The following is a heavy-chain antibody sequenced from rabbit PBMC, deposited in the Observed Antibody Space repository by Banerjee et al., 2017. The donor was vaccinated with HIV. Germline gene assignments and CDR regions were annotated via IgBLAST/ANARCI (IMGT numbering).Heavy chain of an antibody. V-gene: IGHV1S45*01. J-gene: IGHJ6*01. CDR2: IDSGGSGNT. Sequence: QEQLEESGGYLVKPEGSLTLTCAASGFSFSSSYYMCWVRQVPGKGLEWIACIDSGGSGNTYYARRAKGRFTISKTSSTTVTLQVTSLTAADTATYFCARDGFSTYGYALKLWGPGTLVTVS. CDR1: GFSFSSSYY. D-gene: IGHD6-1*01. CDR3: ARDGFSTYGYALKL.